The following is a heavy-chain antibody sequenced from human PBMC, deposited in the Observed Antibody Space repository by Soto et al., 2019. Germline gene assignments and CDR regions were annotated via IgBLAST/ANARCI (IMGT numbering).Heavy chain of an antibody. CDR1: GFTFSSYS. V-gene: IGHV3-21*01. CDR3: ARDNGDYGFDY. J-gene: IGHJ4*02. Sequence: GSLRLSCAASGFTFSSYSMNWVRQAPGKGLEWVSSISSSSSYVYYADSVKGRFTISRDNAKNSLYLQMNSLRAEDTAVYYCARDNGDYGFDYWGQGTLVTVSS. D-gene: IGHD4-17*01. CDR2: ISSSSSYV.